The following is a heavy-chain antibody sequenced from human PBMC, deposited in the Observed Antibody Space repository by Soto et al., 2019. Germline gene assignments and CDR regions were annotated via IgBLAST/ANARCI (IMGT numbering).Heavy chain of an antibody. D-gene: IGHD5-18*01. CDR1: GGVFSSFA. V-gene: IGHV1-69*01. J-gene: IGHJ4*02. CDR2: IIPIFGSA. Sequence: QVQLVQSGAEVKKPGSSVRVSCKSSGGVFSSFALSWVRQAPGQGLEWMGGIIPIFGSANYAQKFQDRVKITADDSPNTVFMEVSSLGSEGTGVYYCARGRGNLAVVTTFDYLGQGTLVTVSS. CDR3: ARGRGNLAVVTTFDY.